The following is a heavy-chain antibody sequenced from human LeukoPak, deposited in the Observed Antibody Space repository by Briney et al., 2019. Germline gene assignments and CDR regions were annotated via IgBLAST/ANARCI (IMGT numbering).Heavy chain of an antibody. CDR2: IYTSGST. CDR3: ARLGFGDLLSHYYYYMDV. CDR1: GGSISSGSYY. J-gene: IGHJ6*03. V-gene: IGHV4-61*02. Sequence: PSETLSLTCTVSGGSISSGSYYWSWIRQPAGRGLEWIGRIYTSGSTNYNPSLKSRVTISVDTSENQFSLKLNSVTAADTAIYYCARLGFGDLLSHYYYYMDVWGKGTTVTVS. D-gene: IGHD3-10*01.